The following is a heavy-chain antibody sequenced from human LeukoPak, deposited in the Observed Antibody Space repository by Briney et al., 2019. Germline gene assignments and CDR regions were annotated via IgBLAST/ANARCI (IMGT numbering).Heavy chain of an antibody. J-gene: IGHJ3*02. V-gene: IGHV4-59*01. CDR3: ARVITGTGSAFDI. CDR2: IYYSGST. D-gene: IGHD1/OR15-1a*01. Sequence: SETLSLTCTVSGGSISSYYWSWIRQPPGKGLEWIGYIYYSGSTNYNPSLKSRVTISVDTSKNQFSLKLSSVTAADTAVYYCARVITGTGSAFDIWGQGTMVTVSS. CDR1: GGSISSYY.